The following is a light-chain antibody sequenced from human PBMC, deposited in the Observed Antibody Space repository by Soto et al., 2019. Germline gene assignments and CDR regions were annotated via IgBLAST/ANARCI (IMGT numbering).Light chain of an antibody. CDR1: QSVSSN. V-gene: IGKV3-15*01. CDR3: QQYNNWPPMYT. CDR2: GAS. Sequence: EIVMTQSPATLSVSPGERATLSCRASQSVSSNLAWYQQKPGQAPRILIYGASTRATGTPARFSGSGSGTEFTLTISSLQSEDFAVYYCQQYNNWPPMYTFGQGTKLEIK. J-gene: IGKJ2*01.